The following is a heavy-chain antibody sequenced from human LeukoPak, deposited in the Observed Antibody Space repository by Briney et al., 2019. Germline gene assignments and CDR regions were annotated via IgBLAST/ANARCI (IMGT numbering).Heavy chain of an antibody. J-gene: IGHJ6*02. CDR1: GGSISSYY. CDR2: IYYSGST. V-gene: IGHV4-59*01. Sequence: PSETLSLTCAVSGGSISSYYWSWIRQPPGKGLEWIGYIYYSGSTNYNPFLKSRVTISVDTSKNQFSLKLSSVTAADTAVYYCARDAPLGIAAAGPSPYYYYGMDVWGQGTTVTVSS. CDR3: ARDAPLGIAAAGPSPYYYYGMDV. D-gene: IGHD6-13*01.